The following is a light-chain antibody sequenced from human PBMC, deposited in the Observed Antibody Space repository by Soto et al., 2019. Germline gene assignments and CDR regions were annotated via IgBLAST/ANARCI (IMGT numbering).Light chain of an antibody. J-gene: IGLJ1*01. V-gene: IGLV2-14*03. Sequence: QSVLTQPASVSGSRGQSITISCTGTSSDVGAYNFVSWYQQHPGKLPKLMIFDVSRRPSGVSDRFSGSKSGNTASLTISGLQAEAEGDYYCSSYTSSSTHVFGSGTKLTVL. CDR2: DVS. CDR3: SSYTSSSTHV. CDR1: SSDVGAYNF.